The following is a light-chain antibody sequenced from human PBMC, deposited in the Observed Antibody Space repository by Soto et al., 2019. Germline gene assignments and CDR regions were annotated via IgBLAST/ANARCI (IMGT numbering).Light chain of an antibody. V-gene: IGKV3-11*01. Sequence: EIVLTQSPATLSLSPGERATLSCRASQSVSSYLAWYQQRPGQAPRLLIHDASKRATGIPARFSGSGSGTDFTLTISSLEPEDFAVYYCQHRSNWPISFGGGTKVDIK. CDR3: QHRSNWPIS. CDR1: QSVSSY. J-gene: IGKJ4*01. CDR2: DAS.